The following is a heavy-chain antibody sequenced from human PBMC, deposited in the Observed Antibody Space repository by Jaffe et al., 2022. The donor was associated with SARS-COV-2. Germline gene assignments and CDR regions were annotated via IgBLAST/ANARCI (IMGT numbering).Heavy chain of an antibody. J-gene: IGHJ4*02. CDR3: ARATTVTSLSFGY. CDR2: INSDGTTT. D-gene: IGHD4-17*01. Sequence: EVQLVESGGGLVQPGGSLRLSCAASGFTFSTYWMHWVRQTPGKGLVWVSRINSDGTTTTYADSVKGRFTISRDNAKNTLYLQMNSLRAEDTAVYYCARATTVTSLSFGYWGQGILVTVSS. CDR1: GFTFSTYW. V-gene: IGHV3-74*01.